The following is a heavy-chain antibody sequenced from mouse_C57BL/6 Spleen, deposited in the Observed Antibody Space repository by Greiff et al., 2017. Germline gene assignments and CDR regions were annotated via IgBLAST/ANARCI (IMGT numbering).Heavy chain of an antibody. J-gene: IGHJ1*03. V-gene: IGHV1-42*01. Sequence: VQLQQSGPELVKPGASVKISCKASGYSFTGYYMNWVKQSPEKSLEWIGEINPSTGGTTYNQKFKAKATLTVDKSSSTAYMQLKSLTSDDSAVYYCARGGVKRYFDVWGTGTTVTVSS. CDR3: ARGGVKRYFDV. CDR2: INPSTGGT. D-gene: IGHD2-2*01. CDR1: GYSFTGYY.